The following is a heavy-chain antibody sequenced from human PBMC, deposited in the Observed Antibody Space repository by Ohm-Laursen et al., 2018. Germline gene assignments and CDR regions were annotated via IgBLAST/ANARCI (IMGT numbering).Heavy chain of an antibody. CDR3: ARGVYATPYFDY. Sequence: GSLRLSCAASGFSVSSYDMNWVRQAPGKGLEWISYISETSSHIYDADSVRGRFTVARDIAKNSLYLQLNSLRVEDTAVHYCARGVYATPYFDYWGQGTLVTVSS. D-gene: IGHD2-8*01. V-gene: IGHV3-21*01. J-gene: IGHJ4*02. CDR1: GFSVSSYD. CDR2: ISETSSHI.